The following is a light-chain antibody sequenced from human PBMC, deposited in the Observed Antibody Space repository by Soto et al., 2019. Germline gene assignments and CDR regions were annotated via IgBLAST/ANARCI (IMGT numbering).Light chain of an antibody. V-gene: IGLV2-23*01. CDR3: CSYAGRTAV. CDR2: EGS. Sequence: QSVLTQPASVSGSPGQSITISCTGTSSDVGSYNLVSWYQQHPGKAPKLMIYEGSKRPSGVSNRFSGSKSGNTASLTISGLQAEDEADYYCCSYAGRTAVFGTGT. J-gene: IGLJ1*01. CDR1: SSDVGSYNL.